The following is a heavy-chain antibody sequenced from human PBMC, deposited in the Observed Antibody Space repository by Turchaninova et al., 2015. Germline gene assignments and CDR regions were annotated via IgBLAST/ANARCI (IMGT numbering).Heavy chain of an antibody. CDR3: ARGDSFYDFRVEC. D-gene: IGHD3-3*01. Sequence: EVHLVESGGGLVQPGGSLRLSCAASGFIFSNYAMPWVRQAPGKGLGWVSAFSGSGGMTYYAASVKGRFTNSRHNSKNPLYLQMNSPRTDDTAEYFCARGDSFYDFRVECWGQGILVTVSS. J-gene: IGHJ4*02. V-gene: IGHV3-23*04. CDR1: GFIFSNYA. CDR2: FSGSGGMT.